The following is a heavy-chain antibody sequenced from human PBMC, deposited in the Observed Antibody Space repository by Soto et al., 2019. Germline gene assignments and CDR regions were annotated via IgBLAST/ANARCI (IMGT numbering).Heavy chain of an antibody. J-gene: IGHJ4*02. D-gene: IGHD2-2*01. CDR1: GGSISSYY. CDR2: IYYSGST. Sequence: SETLSLTCTVSGGSISSYYWSWIRQPPGKGLEWIGYIYYSGSTNYNPSLKSRVTISVDTSKNQFSLKLSSVTAADTAVYYCARHFQVPAARYYFDYWGQGTLVTVSS. V-gene: IGHV4-59*08. CDR3: ARHFQVPAARYYFDY.